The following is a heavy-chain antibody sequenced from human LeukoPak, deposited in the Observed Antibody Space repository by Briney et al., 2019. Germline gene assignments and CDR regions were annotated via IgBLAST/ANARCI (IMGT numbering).Heavy chain of an antibody. D-gene: IGHD3-3*01. CDR2: INHSGST. Sequence: SETLSLTCAVYGGSFSGYYWSWIRQPPGKGLEWIGEINHSGSTNYNPSLKSRVTISVDTSKNQFSLKLSSVTAADTAVYYCARSASGCIDYWGQGTLVTVSS. J-gene: IGHJ4*02. CDR1: GGSFSGYY. V-gene: IGHV4-34*01. CDR3: ARSASGCIDY.